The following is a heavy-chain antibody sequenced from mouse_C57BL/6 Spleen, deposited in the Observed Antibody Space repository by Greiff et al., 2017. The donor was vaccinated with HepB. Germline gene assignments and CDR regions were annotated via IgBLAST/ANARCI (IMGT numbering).Heavy chain of an antibody. CDR2: IYPGDGDT. D-gene: IGHD2-4*01. V-gene: IGHV1-82*01. Sequence: QVQLQQSGPELVKPGASVKISCKASGYAFSSSWMNWVKQRPGKGLEWIGRIYPGDGDTNYNGKFKGKATLTADKSSSTAYMQLSSLTSEDSAVYFCARERAYYDYDVGYFDVWGTGTTVTVSS. CDR3: ARERAYYDYDVGYFDV. CDR1: GYAFSSSW. J-gene: IGHJ1*03.